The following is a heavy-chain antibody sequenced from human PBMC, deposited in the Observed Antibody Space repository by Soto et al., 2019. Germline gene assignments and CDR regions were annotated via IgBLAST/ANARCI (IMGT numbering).Heavy chain of an antibody. D-gene: IGHD3-16*02. J-gene: IGHJ4*02. CDR1: GFTFSSYW. Sequence: LRLSCAASGFTFSSYWMSWARQAPGKGLEWVANIKEDGSEKNYVDSVKGRFIISRDNAKNSLYLQMNSLRAEDTAVYHCAGVIVSYFDYWGQGTLVTVSS. V-gene: IGHV3-7*01. CDR3: AGVIVSYFDY. CDR2: IKEDGSEK.